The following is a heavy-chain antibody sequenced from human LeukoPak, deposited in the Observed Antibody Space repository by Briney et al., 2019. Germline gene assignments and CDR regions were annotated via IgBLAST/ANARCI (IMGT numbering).Heavy chain of an antibody. CDR2: IYYSGST. CDR1: GGFMSPYH. Sequence: SETLSLTCTVSGGFMSPYHWGWIRQPPGKGLEWTGYIYYSGSTNYNPSLNSRVTISVDTSKNQFSLRLSSVTAADTAIYCCARAVSGRFDYWGQGTLVTVSS. J-gene: IGHJ4*02. V-gene: IGHV4-59*08. D-gene: IGHD6-19*01. CDR3: ARAVSGRFDY.